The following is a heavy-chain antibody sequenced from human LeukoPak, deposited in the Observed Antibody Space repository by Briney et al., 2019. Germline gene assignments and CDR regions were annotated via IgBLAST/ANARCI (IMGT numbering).Heavy chain of an antibody. J-gene: IGHJ3*02. V-gene: IGHV3-33*01. Sequence: GGSLRLSCAASGFTFSSYGMHWVRQAPGKGLEWVAVIWNDGINKYYADSVKGRFTISRDNSKSTLYLQMNSLRAEDTAVYYCARAEVPAAIKSGAFDIWGQGIMVTVSS. CDR3: ARAEVPAAIKSGAFDI. CDR2: IWNDGINK. CDR1: GFTFSSYG. D-gene: IGHD2-2*01.